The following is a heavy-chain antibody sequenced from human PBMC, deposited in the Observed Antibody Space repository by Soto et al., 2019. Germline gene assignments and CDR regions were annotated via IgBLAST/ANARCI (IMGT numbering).Heavy chain of an antibody. Sequence: QVQLVQSGAEVKKPGASVKVSCKASGYTFTNYGLGWVRQAPGQGPEWMGWISGHDGSTKYAQKFQGRVNMTIDTSTTTVYMELWSLSSDDPAIYYCAKTPVLLLFGGWFDPWGQGTLVTVSS. V-gene: IGHV1-18*01. J-gene: IGHJ5*02. CDR1: GYTFTNYG. CDR2: ISGHDGST. D-gene: IGHD3-16*01. CDR3: AKTPVLLLFGGWFDP.